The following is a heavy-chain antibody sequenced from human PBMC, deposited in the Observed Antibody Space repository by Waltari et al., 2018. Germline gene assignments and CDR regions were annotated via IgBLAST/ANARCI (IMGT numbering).Heavy chain of an antibody. CDR2: ISDAGGII. V-gene: IGHV3-48*02. J-gene: IGHJ4*02. CDR3: ARSGSLDR. CDR1: AFSFSTYT. Sequence: EVKLVESGGGLLQPGGSLILPCAASAFSFSTYTMHWVRQAPGKGLEWISFISDAGGIIYYADSVRGRFSISRDNAKNSLYLQMNSLRDNDTALYYCARSGSLDRWGQGTLVTVSS. D-gene: IGHD1-26*01.